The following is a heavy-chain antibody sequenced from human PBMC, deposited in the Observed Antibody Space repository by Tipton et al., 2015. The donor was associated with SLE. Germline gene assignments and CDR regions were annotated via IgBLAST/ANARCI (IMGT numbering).Heavy chain of an antibody. V-gene: IGHV4-59*08. CDR1: GASVTTSY. CDR3: ARHVGAGGAWSMFDY. Sequence: TLSLTCAVSGASVTTSYWTWLRQPPGKGLEWIAYVNRNEGTNFKPSLKSRVTISLDTSRNQFSLKLTSVTAADTALYYCARHVGAGGAWSMFDYWGQGTLVTVSS. D-gene: IGHD2/OR15-2a*01. CDR2: VNRNEGT. J-gene: IGHJ4*02.